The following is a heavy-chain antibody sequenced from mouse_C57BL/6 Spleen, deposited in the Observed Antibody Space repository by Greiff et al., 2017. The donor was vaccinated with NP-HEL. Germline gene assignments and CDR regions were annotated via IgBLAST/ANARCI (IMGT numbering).Heavy chain of an antibody. V-gene: IGHV1-81*01. CDR3: ARSETAQATGAMDY. Sequence: VHLVESGAELARPGASVKLSCKASGYTFTSYGISWVKQRTGQGLEWIGEIYPRSGNTYYNEKFKGKATLTADKSSSTAYMELRSLTSEDSAVYFCARSETAQATGAMDYWGQGTSVTVSS. CDR1: GYTFTSYG. D-gene: IGHD3-2*02. J-gene: IGHJ4*01. CDR2: IYPRSGNT.